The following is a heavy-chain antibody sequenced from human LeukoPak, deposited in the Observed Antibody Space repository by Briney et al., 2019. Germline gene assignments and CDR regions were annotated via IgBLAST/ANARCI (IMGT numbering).Heavy chain of an antibody. CDR3: ARVRRPFLFVTTPLGKNAFDI. D-gene: IGHD7-27*01. Sequence: SETLSLTCTVSGDSIRSTSYYWGWIRQPPGKGLEWIGSIYYSGNTYYNPSLMSRVTISVDTSKNQFSLHLSSVTAADTAVYYCARVRRPFLFVTTPLGKNAFDIWGQGTMVTVSS. V-gene: IGHV4-39*07. CDR2: IYYSGNT. J-gene: IGHJ3*02. CDR1: GDSIRSTSYY.